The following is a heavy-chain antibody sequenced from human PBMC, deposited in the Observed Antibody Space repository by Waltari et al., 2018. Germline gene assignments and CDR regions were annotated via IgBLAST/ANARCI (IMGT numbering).Heavy chain of an antibody. CDR3: AKDYLWWMFDY. Sequence: QVQLVESGGGVVQPGGSLRLSCEASGFTFSSYGLHWARQAPGKGLEWVAFIRYDGSNKYYADSVKGRFTISRDNSKNTLYLQMNSLRAEDTAVYYCAKDYLWWMFDYWGQGTLVTVSS. CDR2: IRYDGSNK. V-gene: IGHV3-30*02. CDR1: GFTFSSYG. D-gene: IGHD2-21*01. J-gene: IGHJ4*02.